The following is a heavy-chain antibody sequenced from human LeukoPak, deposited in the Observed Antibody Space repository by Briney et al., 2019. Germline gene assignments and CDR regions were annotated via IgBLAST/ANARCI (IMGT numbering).Heavy chain of an antibody. Sequence: SETLSLTCTVSGGSISSYYWSWIRQPPGKGLEWIGYIYYSGSTNYNPSLKSRVTISVDTSKNQFSLKLSSVTAADTAVYYCARSGTFYDSSGVDYWGQGTLVTVSS. D-gene: IGHD3-22*01. J-gene: IGHJ4*02. CDR1: GGSISSYY. CDR2: IYYSGST. V-gene: IGHV4-59*01. CDR3: ARSGTFYDSSGVDY.